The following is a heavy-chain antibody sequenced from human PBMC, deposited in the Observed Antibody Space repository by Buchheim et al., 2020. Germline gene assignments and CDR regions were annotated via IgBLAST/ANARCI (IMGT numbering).Heavy chain of an antibody. CDR2: IKQDGSEK. CDR1: GFTFSSYW. J-gene: IGHJ6*02. D-gene: IGHD3-3*01. V-gene: IGHV3-7*03. CDR3: ARLNYDFWSGYYGYYYGMDV. Sequence: EVQLVESGGGLVQPGGSLRLSCAASGFTFSSYWMSWVRQAPGKGLEWVAKIKQDGSEKYYVDYVKGRFTISRDNAKNSLYLQMNSLRAEDTAVYYCARLNYDFWSGYYGYYYGMDVWGQGTT.